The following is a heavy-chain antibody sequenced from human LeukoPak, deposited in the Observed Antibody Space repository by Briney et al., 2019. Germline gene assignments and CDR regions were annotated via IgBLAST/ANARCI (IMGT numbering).Heavy chain of an antibody. CDR1: GFTFSSYA. D-gene: IGHD3-10*01. CDR3: ARKAGYYYGSGDY. CDR2: ISGSGGST. J-gene: IGHJ4*02. V-gene: IGHV3-23*01. Sequence: PGGSLRLSCAASGFTFSSYAMSWVRQAPGKGLGWVSAISGSGGSTYYADSVKGRFTISRDNSKNTLYLQMNSLRAEDTAVYYCARKAGYYYGSGDYWGQGTLVTVSS.